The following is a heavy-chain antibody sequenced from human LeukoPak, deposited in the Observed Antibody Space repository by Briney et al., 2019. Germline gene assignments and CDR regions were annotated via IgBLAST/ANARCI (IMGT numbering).Heavy chain of an antibody. CDR3: ARGTQTRVTMVRGVIDY. V-gene: IGHV4-34*01. CDR1: GGSFSGYY. Sequence: SETLSLTCAVYGGSFSGYYWSCIRQPPGKGLEWIGEINHSGSTNYNPSLKSRVTISVDTSRNQFSLKLSSVTAADTAVYYCARGTQTRVTMVRGVIDYWGQGTLVTVSS. D-gene: IGHD3-10*01. CDR2: INHSGST. J-gene: IGHJ4*02.